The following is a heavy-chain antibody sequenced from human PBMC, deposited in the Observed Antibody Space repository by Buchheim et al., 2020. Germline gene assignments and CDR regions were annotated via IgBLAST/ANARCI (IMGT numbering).Heavy chain of an antibody. V-gene: IGHV1-2*04. J-gene: IGHJ6*02. CDR3: ARGYYGSGSYYPSYYYYYGMDV. D-gene: IGHD3-10*01. CDR2: INPNSGGT. Sequence: QVQLVQSGAEVKKPGASVKVSCKASGYTFTGYYMHWVRQAPGQGLEWMGWINPNSGGTNYAQKFQGWVTMTRETPISTAYIELSRLRSDDTAVYYCARGYYGSGSYYPSYYYYYGMDVWGQGTT. CDR1: GYTFTGYY.